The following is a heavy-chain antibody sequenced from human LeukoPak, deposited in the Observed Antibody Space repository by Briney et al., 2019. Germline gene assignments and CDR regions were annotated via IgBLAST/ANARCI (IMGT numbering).Heavy chain of an antibody. Sequence: GASVKVSCKASGYTFISYYMHWVRQAPGQGLEWMGIIKPSGGSASYAQKFQGRVTMTRDTSTGTVYMELSSLRSEDTAVYYCAREGGSGSYSYHFDFWGQGAPLTVSS. D-gene: IGHD1-26*01. CDR3: AREGGSGSYSYHFDF. V-gene: IGHV1-46*01. CDR1: GYTFISYY. J-gene: IGHJ4*02. CDR2: IKPSGGSA.